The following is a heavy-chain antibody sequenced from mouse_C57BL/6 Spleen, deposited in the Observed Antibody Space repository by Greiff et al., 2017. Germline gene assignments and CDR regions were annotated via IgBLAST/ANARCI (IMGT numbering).Heavy chain of an antibody. CDR3: ARGAQATLGWFAY. CDR1: GYAFTNYL. J-gene: IGHJ3*01. Sequence: QVQLQQSGAELVRPGTSVKVSCKASGYAFTNYLLEWVKQRPGQGLEWIGVINPGSGGTNYNEKFKGKATLTADNYSSTAYMQLSSLTSEDSAVYFCARGAQATLGWFAYWGQGTLVTVSA. D-gene: IGHD3-2*02. V-gene: IGHV1-54*01. CDR2: INPGSGGT.